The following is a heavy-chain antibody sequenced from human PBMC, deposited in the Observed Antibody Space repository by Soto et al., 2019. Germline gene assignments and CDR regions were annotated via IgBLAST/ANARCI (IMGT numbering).Heavy chain of an antibody. V-gene: IGHV3-21*01. CDR1: GFTFSSYS. D-gene: IGHD2-2*01. J-gene: IGHJ6*02. CDR3: ARDRIVVVPAARYGMDV. Sequence: GGSLRLSCAASGFTFSSYSMNWVRQAPGKGLEWVSSISSSRSYIYYADSVKGRFTISRDNAKNSLYLQMNSLRAEDTAVYYCARDRIVVVPAARYGMDVWGQGTTVTVSS. CDR2: ISSSRSYI.